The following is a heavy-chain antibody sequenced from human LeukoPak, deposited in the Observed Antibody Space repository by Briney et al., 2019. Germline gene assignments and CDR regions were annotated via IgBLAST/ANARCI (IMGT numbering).Heavy chain of an antibody. V-gene: IGHV3-30-3*01. D-gene: IGHD5-24*01. J-gene: IGHJ4*02. Sequence: GGSLRLSCAASGFTFSSYAMHWVRQAPGKGLEWVAVISYDGSNKYYADSVKGRFTISRDNSKNTLYLQMNSLRAEDTAVYYCARDLGDGYNSGYWGQGTLVTVSS. CDR1: GFTFSSYA. CDR2: ISYDGSNK. CDR3: ARDLGDGYNSGY.